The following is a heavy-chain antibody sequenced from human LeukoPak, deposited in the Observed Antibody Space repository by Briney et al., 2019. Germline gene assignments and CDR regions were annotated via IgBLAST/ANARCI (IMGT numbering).Heavy chain of an antibody. CDR2: FDPEDGET. V-gene: IGHV1-24*01. J-gene: IGHJ4*02. D-gene: IGHD1-26*01. CDR1: VSTLRKLS. Sequence: GPSVRVSFKFSVSTLRKLSTHWGRQPPGKGLEWMGGFDPEDGETIYAQKFRGRVTMTEDISTDTAYMELSSLRSEDTAVYYCATEGDFLLDSWGQGTLVTVSS. CDR3: ATEGDFLLDS.